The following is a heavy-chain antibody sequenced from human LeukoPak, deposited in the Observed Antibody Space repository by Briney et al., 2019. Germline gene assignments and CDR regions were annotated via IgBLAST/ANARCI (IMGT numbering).Heavy chain of an antibody. CDR3: AKVGTMVRGYYFDY. Sequence: GGSLRLSCAASGFTFSSYAMHWVRQAPDKGLEWVAVISYDGSNKYYADSVKGRFTISRDNSKNTLYLQMNSLRAADTAVYYCAKVGTMVRGYYFDYWGQGTLVTVSS. CDR1: GFTFSSYA. J-gene: IGHJ4*02. CDR2: ISYDGSNK. D-gene: IGHD3-10*01. V-gene: IGHV3-30*04.